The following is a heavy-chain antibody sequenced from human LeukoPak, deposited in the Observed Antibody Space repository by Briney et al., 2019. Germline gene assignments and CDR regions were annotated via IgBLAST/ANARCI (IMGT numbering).Heavy chain of an antibody. D-gene: IGHD6-19*01. CDR3: AKGGGWLYYFDY. V-gene: IGHV3-23*01. CDR2: ISGSDGIT. CDR1: GFTFSNFA. J-gene: IGHJ4*02. Sequence: PGGSLRLSCAASGFTFSNFAMNWVRQAPGKGLEWVSAISGSDGITYYVDSVKGRFTIPRDNSKNTLYLQMNSLRAEDTAVYYCAKGGGWLYYFDYWGQGTLVTVSS.